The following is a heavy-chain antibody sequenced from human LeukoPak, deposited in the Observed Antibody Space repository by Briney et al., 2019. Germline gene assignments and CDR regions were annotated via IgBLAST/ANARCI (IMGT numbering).Heavy chain of an antibody. CDR2: IKQGGSEK. CDR3: AKDYYGSGSGIYKKQRPYYFDY. Sequence: GGSLRLSCEASGFTFGTFWMSWVRQAPGKGLEWVANIKQGGSEKNYVDSVKGRFTIARDDAKNTLYLQMDSLRAEDTAVYYCAKDYYGSGSGIYKKQRPYYFDYWGQGTLVTVSS. J-gene: IGHJ4*02. D-gene: IGHD3-10*01. CDR1: GFTFGTFW. V-gene: IGHV3-7*03.